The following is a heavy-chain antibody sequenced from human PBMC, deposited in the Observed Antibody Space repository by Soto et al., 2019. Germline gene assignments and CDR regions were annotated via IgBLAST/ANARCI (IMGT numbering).Heavy chain of an antibody. CDR2: IIPILGIA. V-gene: IGHV1-69*04. J-gene: IGHJ5*02. D-gene: IGHD6-13*01. CDR3: GREGRVIAAAGTDWFDP. CDR1: GGTFSSYT. Sequence: SVKVSCKASGGTFSSYTISWVRQAPGQGLEWMGRIIPILGIANYAQKFQGRVTITADKSTSTAYMELSSLRSEDTAVYYCGREGRVIAAAGTDWFDPWGQGTLVTVSS.